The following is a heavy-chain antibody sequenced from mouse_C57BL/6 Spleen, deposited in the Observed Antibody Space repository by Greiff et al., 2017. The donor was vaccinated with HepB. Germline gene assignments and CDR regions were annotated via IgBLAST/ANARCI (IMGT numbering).Heavy chain of an antibody. V-gene: IGHV1-7*01. Sequence: VQLQQSGAELAKPGASVKLSCKASGYTFTSYWMHWVKQRPGQGLEWIGYINPSSGYTKYNQKFKDKATLTADKSSSTAYMQLSSLTYEGSAVYYCARDRYYGSSYEDYWGQVTTLTVSS. D-gene: IGHD1-1*01. J-gene: IGHJ2*01. CDR1: GYTFTSYW. CDR2: INPSSGYT. CDR3: ARDRYYGSSYEDY.